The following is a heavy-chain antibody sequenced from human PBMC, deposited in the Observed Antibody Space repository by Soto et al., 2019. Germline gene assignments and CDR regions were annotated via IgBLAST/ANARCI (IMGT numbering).Heavy chain of an antibody. J-gene: IGHJ4*02. V-gene: IGHV4-4*02. CDR3: TKNSAYALDY. Sequence: SETLSLTCDVSGGSISNNNRWSWVRQPPGEGLEWTGEMHHIGNTNYNPSLKSRVTMSVDRSKNQFFLKLNSVTAADTAVYYCTKNSAYALDYWGQGILVTVSS. CDR1: GGSISNNNR. D-gene: IGHD5-12*01. CDR2: MHHIGNT.